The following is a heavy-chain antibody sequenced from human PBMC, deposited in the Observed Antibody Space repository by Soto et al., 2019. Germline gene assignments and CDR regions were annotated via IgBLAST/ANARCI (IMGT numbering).Heavy chain of an antibody. Sequence: QVQLVQSGAEVKKPGASGKVSGKPSGYTFTSSGMSWVRQAPGQGLEGMGWISAYNGNTTYEQTLQGRVTMTTDTSTSTAYMELRSLRSDDTAVYYCARTYSPFDYWAQGTLVTFSS. CDR2: ISAYNGNT. V-gene: IGHV1-18*01. CDR1: GYTFTSSG. D-gene: IGHD6-13*01. CDR3: ARTYSPFDY. J-gene: IGHJ4*02.